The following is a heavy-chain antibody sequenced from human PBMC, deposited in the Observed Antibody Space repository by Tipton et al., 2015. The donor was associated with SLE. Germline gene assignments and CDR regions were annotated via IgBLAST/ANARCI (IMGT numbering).Heavy chain of an antibody. CDR2: ISSSSSTI. V-gene: IGHV3-48*01. J-gene: IGHJ6*02. D-gene: IGHD3-3*01. CDR3: ARDEEGSGSHNYYYGMDV. Sequence: GSLRLSCAASGFTFSSYSMNWVRQAPGKGLEWVSYISSSSSTIYYADSVKGRFTISRDNAKNSLYLQMNSLRAEDTAVYYCARDEEGSGSHNYYYGMDVWGQGTTVTVSS. CDR1: GFTFSSYS.